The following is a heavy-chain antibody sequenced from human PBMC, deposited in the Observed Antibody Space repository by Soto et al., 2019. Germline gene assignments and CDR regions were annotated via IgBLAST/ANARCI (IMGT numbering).Heavy chain of an antibody. CDR3: AKGTVVAATKSLNYYYYYGMDV. D-gene: IGHD2-15*01. CDR2: ISGSGGST. J-gene: IGHJ6*02. CDR1: GFTFSSYA. Sequence: TGGSLRLSCAASGFTFSSYAMSWVRQAPGKGLEWVSAISGSGGSTYYADSVKGRFTISRDNSKNTLYLQMNSLRAEDTAVYYCAKGTVVAATKSLNYYYYYGMDVWGQGTTVTVSS. V-gene: IGHV3-23*01.